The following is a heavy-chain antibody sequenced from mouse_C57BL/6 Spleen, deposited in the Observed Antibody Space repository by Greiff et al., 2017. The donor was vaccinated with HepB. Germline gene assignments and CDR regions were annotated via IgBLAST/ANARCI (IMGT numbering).Heavy chain of an antibody. Sequence: EVKVVESGGGLVKPGGSLKLSCAASGFTFSSYTMSWVRQTPEKRLEWVATISGGGGNTYYPDSVKGRFTISRDNAKNTLYLQMSSLRSEDTALYYCARQTYGNYDAMDYWGQGTSVTVSS. CDR3: ARQTYGNYDAMDY. CDR2: ISGGGGNT. CDR1: GFTFSSYT. V-gene: IGHV5-9*01. J-gene: IGHJ4*01. D-gene: IGHD2-10*02.